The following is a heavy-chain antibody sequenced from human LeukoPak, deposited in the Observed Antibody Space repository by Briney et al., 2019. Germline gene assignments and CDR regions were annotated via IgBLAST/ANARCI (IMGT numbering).Heavy chain of an antibody. V-gene: IGHV4-59*01. CDR2: IYYSGST. D-gene: IGHD3-22*01. Sequence: SETLSLTCTVSGGSISSYYWSWIRQPPGKGLEWIGYIYYSGSTNYNPSLKSRVTISVDTSKNQFSLKLSSVTAADTAVYYCAREGDSSSYYTRFPYGMDVWGQGTTVTVSS. CDR3: AREGDSSSYYTRFPYGMDV. CDR1: GGSISSYY. J-gene: IGHJ6*02.